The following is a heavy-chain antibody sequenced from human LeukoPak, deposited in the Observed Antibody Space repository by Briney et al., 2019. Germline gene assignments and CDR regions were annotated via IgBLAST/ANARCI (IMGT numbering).Heavy chain of an antibody. CDR3: ARSLTVSDCFDC. CDR2: IYYSGST. D-gene: IGHD2/OR15-2a*01. J-gene: IGHJ4*02. Sequence: SETLSLTCTVSGGSISSYYWSWIRQPPGKGLEWIGYIYYSGSTNYNPSLKGRVTISVDTSKNQFSLKLSSVTAADTAVYYCARSLTVSDCFDCWGQGTLVTVSS. CDR1: GGSISSYY. V-gene: IGHV4-59*08.